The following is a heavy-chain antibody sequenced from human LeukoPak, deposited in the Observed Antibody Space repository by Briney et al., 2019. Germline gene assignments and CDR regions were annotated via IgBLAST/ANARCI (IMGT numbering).Heavy chain of an antibody. CDR3: AKTTYCGADCYSWYFDY. J-gene: IGHJ4*02. CDR2: ISTSGSSI. D-gene: IGHD2-21*02. V-gene: IGHV3-11*01. Sequence: PGGSLRLSCAASGVTLSDYFVRWIPEAPGKGGAGGACISTSGSSIYYADSVKGRFTISRDNAKNSLYLQMNSLSAEDPAVYHCAKTTYCGADCYSWYFDYWGQGTLVTVSS. CDR1: GVTLSDYF.